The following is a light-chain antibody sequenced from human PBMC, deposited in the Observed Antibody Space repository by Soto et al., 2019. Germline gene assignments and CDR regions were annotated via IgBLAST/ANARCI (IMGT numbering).Light chain of an antibody. V-gene: IGKV3-11*01. Sequence: EIVLTQSPATLSLSPGDRATLSCRASQSVGTYLAWYQQKPGQAPRLLIYDASSRATGIPTRFSGSGSGTDFDLTTSNLDPEDFAVYYCQQRSNWLTFGGGTKVEIK. CDR2: DAS. CDR3: QQRSNWLT. CDR1: QSVGTY. J-gene: IGKJ4*01.